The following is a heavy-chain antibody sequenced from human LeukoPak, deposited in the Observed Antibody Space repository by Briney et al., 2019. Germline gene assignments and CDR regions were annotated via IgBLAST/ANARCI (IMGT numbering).Heavy chain of an antibody. Sequence: ASVKVSRKASGYTFTSYYMHWVRQAPGQGLEWMGIINPSGGSTSYAQKFQGRVTMTRDTSTSTVYMELSSLRSEDTAVYYCARPTDILTGYYQDYYGMDVWGQGTTVTVSS. CDR1: GYTFTSYY. CDR3: ARPTDILTGYYQDYYGMDV. CDR2: INPSGGST. D-gene: IGHD3-9*01. V-gene: IGHV1-46*03. J-gene: IGHJ6*02.